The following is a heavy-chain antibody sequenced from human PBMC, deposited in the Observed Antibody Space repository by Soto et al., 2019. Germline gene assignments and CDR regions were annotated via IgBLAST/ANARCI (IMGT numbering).Heavy chain of an antibody. Sequence: SETLSLTCAVYGGSFSGYYWSWIRQPPGKGLEWIGEINHSGSTNYNPSLKSRVTISVDTSKNQFSLKLSSVTAADTAVYYCARRYASMVRGVTPFDYWGQGTLVTVSS. CDR1: GGSFSGYY. J-gene: IGHJ4*02. D-gene: IGHD3-10*01. CDR2: INHSGST. CDR3: ARRYASMVRGVTPFDY. V-gene: IGHV4-34*01.